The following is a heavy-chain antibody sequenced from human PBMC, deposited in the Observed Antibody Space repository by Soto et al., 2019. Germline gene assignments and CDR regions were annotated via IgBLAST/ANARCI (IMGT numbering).Heavy chain of an antibody. CDR1: GFTFSSDD. Sequence: PGGSLRLSCAASGFTFSSDDMHWVRQATGKGLEWVSAIGTAGDTYYPGSVKGRFTISRENAKNSLYLQMNSLRAEDTAVYYCARGVASGHRERFYPWGQGTLVTVSS. CDR3: ARGVASGHRERFYP. V-gene: IGHV3-13*01. D-gene: IGHD2-15*01. CDR2: IGTAGDT. J-gene: IGHJ5*02.